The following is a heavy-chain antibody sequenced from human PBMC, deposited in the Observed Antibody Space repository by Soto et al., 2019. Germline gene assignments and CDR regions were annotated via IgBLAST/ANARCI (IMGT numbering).Heavy chain of an antibody. V-gene: IGHV4-61*01. CDR2: IYSIGST. CDR1: GDSVSSDNYY. Sequence: SETLSLTCTVSGDSVSSDNYYWTWIRQPPGNGLEWIGYIYSIGSTNYNPSLKSRVTISLDTSSNQFSLKLTSVTAADTAVYYCARDIRGYSRAFDYWGQGTLVTVSS. J-gene: IGHJ4*02. CDR3: ARDIRGYSRAFDY. D-gene: IGHD5-18*01.